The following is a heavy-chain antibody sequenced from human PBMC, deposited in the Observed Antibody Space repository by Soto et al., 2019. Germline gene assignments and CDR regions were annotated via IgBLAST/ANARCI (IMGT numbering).Heavy chain of an antibody. V-gene: IGHV3-21*01. Sequence: EVQLVESGGGLVKPGGSLRLSCAASGFTFSSYSMNWVRQAPGKGLEWVSSISSSSSYIYYADSVKGRFTISRDNAKNPLYLQMNRLIAEDTAVYYCARPEYYYDSRGYYGYWGQGTLVTVSS. CDR3: ARPEYYYDSRGYYGY. CDR2: ISSSSSYI. CDR1: GFTFSSYS. J-gene: IGHJ4*02. D-gene: IGHD3-22*01.